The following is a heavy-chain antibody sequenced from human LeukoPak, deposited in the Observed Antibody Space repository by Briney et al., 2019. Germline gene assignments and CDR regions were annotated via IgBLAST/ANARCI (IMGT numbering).Heavy chain of an antibody. V-gene: IGHV3-7*01. J-gene: IGHJ4*02. CDR3: ASFDDYGGNSFDY. Sequence: GGSLRLSCAASGFTFSSYAMSWVRQAPGKGLEWVANIKQDGSEKYYVDSVKGRFTISRDNAKNSLYLQMNSLRAEDTAVYYCASFDDYGGNSFDYWGQGTLVTVYS. CDR2: IKQDGSEK. D-gene: IGHD4-23*01. CDR1: GFTFSSYA.